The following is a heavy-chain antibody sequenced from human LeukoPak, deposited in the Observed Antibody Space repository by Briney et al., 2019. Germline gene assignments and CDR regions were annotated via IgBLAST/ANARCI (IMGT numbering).Heavy chain of an antibody. J-gene: IGHJ6*02. CDR3: AKDGDYYNSYYGMDV. V-gene: IGHV1-69*13. CDR2: IIPIFGTA. D-gene: IGHD4-17*01. CDR1: GYTFTSYG. Sequence: ASVKVSCKASGYTFTSYGISWVRQAPGQGLEWMGGIIPIFGTANYAQKFQGRVTITADESTSTAYMELSSLRSEDTAMYYCAKDGDYYNSYYGMDVWGQGTTVTVSS.